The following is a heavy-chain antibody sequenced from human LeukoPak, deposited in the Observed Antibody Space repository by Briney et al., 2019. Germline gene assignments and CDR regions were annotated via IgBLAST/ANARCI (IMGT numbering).Heavy chain of an antibody. Sequence: GGSLRLSCAASGFTFSSYTLIWVRQAPGKGLEWVSSISGSDSYIYYADSVKGRFTISRDNAKNSLYLQMNSLRAEDTAVYYCARDAYCGGGCYYDYWGQGTLVTVSS. J-gene: IGHJ4*02. CDR3: ARDAYCGGGCYYDY. CDR1: GFTFSSYT. D-gene: IGHD2-21*02. V-gene: IGHV3-21*01. CDR2: ISGSDSYI.